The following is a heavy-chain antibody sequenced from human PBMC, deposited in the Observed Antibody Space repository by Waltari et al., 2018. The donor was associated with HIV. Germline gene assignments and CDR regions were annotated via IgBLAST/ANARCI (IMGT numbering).Heavy chain of an antibody. CDR2: ISHRGST. CDR3: ARGDIVATGGFDF. CDR1: SYSFSSAYS. Sequence: QVQLQESGPGLVKPSETLSLTCAVYSYSFSSAYSWGWIRQSPGKGLEWIGCISHRGSTYYNPSLKSRVTISVDTSKNQVSLKLSSVTAADTAVYYCARGDIVATGGFDFWGQGTLVTVSS. V-gene: IGHV4-38-2*01. D-gene: IGHD5-12*01. J-gene: IGHJ4*02.